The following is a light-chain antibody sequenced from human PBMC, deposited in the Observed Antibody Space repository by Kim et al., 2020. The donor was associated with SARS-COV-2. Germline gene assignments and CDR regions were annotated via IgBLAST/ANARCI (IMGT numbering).Light chain of an antibody. CDR3: QQYDSYST. CDR2: RVS. V-gene: IGKV1-5*03. Sequence: DIQMTQSPSTLSASVGDRVTITCRASQSVSPWLAWYQQKPGKAPKLLIDRVSTLQRGVPSRFSGAGSGTEFTLTIASLQPDDFATYSCQQYDSYSTFGRGTKLEI. CDR1: QSVSPW. J-gene: IGKJ4*02.